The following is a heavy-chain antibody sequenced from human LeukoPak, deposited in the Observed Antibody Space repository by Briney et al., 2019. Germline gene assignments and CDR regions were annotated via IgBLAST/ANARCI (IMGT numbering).Heavy chain of an antibody. CDR1: GGSISGYY. CDR2: VYSSGNT. Sequence: SETLSLTCTVSGGSISGYYCSWVRQPPGKEMEWIGYVYSSGNTNYNPSLKSRVTLSVDTSKNQFSLKLVSVTAADTAVYYCARHPPSSAGAYDIWGQGTMATVSS. D-gene: IGHD3-10*01. CDR3: ARHPPSSAGAYDI. J-gene: IGHJ3*02. V-gene: IGHV4-59*08.